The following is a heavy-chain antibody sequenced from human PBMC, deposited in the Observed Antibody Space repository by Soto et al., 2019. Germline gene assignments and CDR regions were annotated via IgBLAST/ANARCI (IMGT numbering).Heavy chain of an antibody. D-gene: IGHD6-19*01. CDR3: ARVGSSGWYGELDY. CDR1: GDTFSSYA. V-gene: IGHV1-69*13. CDR2: IIPISGTP. J-gene: IGHJ4*02. Sequence: ASVKVSCKASGDTFSSYAISWVRQAPGQGLEWMGGIIPISGTPNYAQKFQGRVTITADESTSTAYMELSSLRSEDTAVYYCARVGSSGWYGELDYWGQGTLVTVSS.